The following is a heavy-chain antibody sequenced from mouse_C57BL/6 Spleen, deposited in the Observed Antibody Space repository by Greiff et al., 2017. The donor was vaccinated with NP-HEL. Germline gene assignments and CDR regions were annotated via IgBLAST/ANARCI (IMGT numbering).Heavy chain of an antibody. Sequence: EVKLVESGGGLVQPKGSLKLSCAASGFSFNTYAMNWVRQAPGKGLEWVARIRSKSNNYATYYADSVKDRFTISRDDSESMLYLQMNNLKTEDTAMYYCVRPHYDYDGFAYWGQGTLVTVSA. J-gene: IGHJ3*01. V-gene: IGHV10-1*01. CDR1: GFSFNTYA. CDR3: VRPHYDYDGFAY. CDR2: IRSKSNNYAT. D-gene: IGHD2-4*01.